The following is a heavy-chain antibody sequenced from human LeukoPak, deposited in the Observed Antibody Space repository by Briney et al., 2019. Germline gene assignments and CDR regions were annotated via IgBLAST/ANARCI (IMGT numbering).Heavy chain of an antibody. Sequence: ASVKVSCKASGYTFTGYYMHWVRQAPGQGLEWMGGIIPIFGTANYAQKFQGRVTITADESTSTAYMELSSLRSEDTAVYYCASKDSSICLGACGMDVWGQGTTVTVSS. CDR1: GYTFTGYY. D-gene: IGHD3-22*01. V-gene: IGHV1-69*13. CDR2: IIPIFGTA. J-gene: IGHJ6*02. CDR3: ASKDSSICLGACGMDV.